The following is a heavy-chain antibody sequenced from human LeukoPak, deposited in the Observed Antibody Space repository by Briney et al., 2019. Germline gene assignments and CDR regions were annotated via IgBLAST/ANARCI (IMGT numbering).Heavy chain of an antibody. CDR3: ARQGRYSGFSRGNWFDP. CDR2: IYYSGST. Sequence: PSETLSLTCTVSGGSISSSSYYWAWIRQPPGKGLEWIGSIYYSGSTYYNPSLKSRVTISLDTSKNQFSLKLSSVTAADTAVYYCARQGRYSGFSRGNWFDPWGQGTLVTVSS. V-gene: IGHV4-39*01. J-gene: IGHJ5*02. D-gene: IGHD5-12*01. CDR1: GGSISSSSYY.